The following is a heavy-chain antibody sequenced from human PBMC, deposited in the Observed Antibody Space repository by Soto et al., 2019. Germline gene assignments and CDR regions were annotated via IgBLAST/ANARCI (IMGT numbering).Heavy chain of an antibody. Sequence: GASVKVSCKASGYTFSGYSITWVRPAPGQGLAWMGRISGYNGNTNYARTLRDRLTLTTDTSTSTAYMELRSLTSDDAAVYYCAGDVFCGGAPACPDMDVWGQGTTVTVSS. CDR1: GYTFSGYS. CDR2: ISGYNGNT. CDR3: AGDVFCGGAPACPDMDV. V-gene: IGHV1-18*04. D-gene: IGHD2-21*01. J-gene: IGHJ6*02.